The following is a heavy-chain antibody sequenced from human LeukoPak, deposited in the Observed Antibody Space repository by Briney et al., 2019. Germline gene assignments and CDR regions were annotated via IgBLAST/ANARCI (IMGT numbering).Heavy chain of an antibody. CDR2: IDPSSTYI. CDR1: GFTFRSYS. J-gene: IGHJ5*02. V-gene: IGHV3-21*01. Sequence: GGSLRLSCAASGFTFRSYSMNWVRQAPGKGLERVSAIDPSSTYIYYADSVKGRFTISRDNAENSLYLQMNSLRVEDTAVYYCARAPTVLVGYCSSSSCQADHWGQGTLVTVSS. D-gene: IGHD2-2*01. CDR3: ARAPTVLVGYCSSSSCQADH.